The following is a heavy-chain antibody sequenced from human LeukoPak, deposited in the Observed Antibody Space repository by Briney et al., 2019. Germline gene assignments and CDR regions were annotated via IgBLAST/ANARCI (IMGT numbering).Heavy chain of an antibody. CDR1: GFTFSTSW. J-gene: IGHJ5*02. Sequence: PGGSLRLSCAACGFTFSTSWMTWVGQAPGKGLEWVANINPDGSEKNYVDSVKGRFTVSRDNAENSLFLQVNSLRADDTALYYCARDLRSSLAAWGQGILVTVSS. V-gene: IGHV3-7*01. D-gene: IGHD3-10*01. CDR3: ARDLRSSLAA. CDR2: INPDGSEK.